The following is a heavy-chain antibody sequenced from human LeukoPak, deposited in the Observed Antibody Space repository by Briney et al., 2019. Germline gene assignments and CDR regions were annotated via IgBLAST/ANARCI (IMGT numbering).Heavy chain of an antibody. D-gene: IGHD3-22*01. J-gene: IGHJ4*02. V-gene: IGHV4-39*02. CDR2: IYYSGNT. CDR3: AREGDYYDTSGTLDY. Sequence: SETLSLTCAVSGGSISSSSYYWGWIRQPPGKGLEWIGSIYYSGNTYYNPSLKSRLTISVDTSKNQFSLKLSSVTAADTAVYYCAREGDYYDTSGTLDYWGQGTLVTVSS. CDR1: GGSISSSSYY.